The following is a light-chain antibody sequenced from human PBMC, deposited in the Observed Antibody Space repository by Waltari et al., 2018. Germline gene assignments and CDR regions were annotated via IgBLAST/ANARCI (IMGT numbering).Light chain of an antibody. CDR3: CSFTSRSTWV. V-gene: IGLV2-14*01. Sequence: QSALTQPASVSGSPGQSITISCTGTSSDVGGYNYVSWYQQHPSKVPNLLIFDVNNRPSGVSNRFSGSKSGNTASLTISGLQAEDESDYYCCSFTSRSTWVFGGGTKLTVL. CDR2: DVN. CDR1: SSDVGGYNY. J-gene: IGLJ3*02.